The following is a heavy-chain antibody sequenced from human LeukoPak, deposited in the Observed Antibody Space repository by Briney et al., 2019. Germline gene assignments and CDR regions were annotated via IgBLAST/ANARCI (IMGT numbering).Heavy chain of an antibody. Sequence: GGSLRLSCAPSGFTFSRHGMHWVRQAPGKGLEWVAIISNDGSRKYYAHSVKGRFTISRDNSKNTLYLQMNSLRAEDTAIYYCARTVDTAMVTIDYWGQGTLVTVSS. CDR3: ARTVDTAMVTIDY. V-gene: IGHV3-30*03. CDR1: GFTFSRHG. CDR2: ISNDGSRK. D-gene: IGHD5-18*01. J-gene: IGHJ4*02.